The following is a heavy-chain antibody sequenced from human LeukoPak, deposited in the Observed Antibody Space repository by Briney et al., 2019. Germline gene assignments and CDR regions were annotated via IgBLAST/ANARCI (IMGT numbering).Heavy chain of an antibody. Sequence: PSETLSLTCTVSGGSISSGGYSWSWIRQHPGKGLEWIGYIYYSGSTYYNPPLKSRVTISVDTSKNQFSLKLSSVTAADTAVYYCARTGYSNYFDYWGQGTLVTVSS. D-gene: IGHD4-11*01. V-gene: IGHV4-31*03. CDR1: GGSISSGGYS. J-gene: IGHJ4*02. CDR3: ARTGYSNYFDY. CDR2: IYYSGST.